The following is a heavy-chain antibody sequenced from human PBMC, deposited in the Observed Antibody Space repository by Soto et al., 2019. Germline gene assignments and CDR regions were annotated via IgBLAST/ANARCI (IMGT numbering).Heavy chain of an antibody. V-gene: IGHV3-33*01. CDR3: ARDIVAAEVYYGMDV. J-gene: IGHJ6*02. CDR1: GFTFSSYG. D-gene: IGHD6-13*01. Sequence: QVQLVESGGGVVQPGRSLRLSCAASGFTFSSYGMHWVRQAPGKGLEWVAVIWYDGSNKYYADSVKGRFTISRDNSKNTLYLQMNSLRAEDTAVYYCARDIVAAEVYYGMDVWGQGTTVTVSS. CDR2: IWYDGSNK.